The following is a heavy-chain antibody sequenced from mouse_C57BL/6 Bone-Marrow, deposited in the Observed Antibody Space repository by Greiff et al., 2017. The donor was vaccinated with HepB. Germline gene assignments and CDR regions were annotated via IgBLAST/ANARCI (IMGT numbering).Heavy chain of an antibody. J-gene: IGHJ3*01. Sequence: EVKLVESGGGLVKPGGSLKLSCAASGFTFSSYAMSWVRQTPEKRLEWVATISDGGSYTYYPDNVKGRFTISRDNAKNNLYLQMSHLKSEDTAMYYGARENSAGFAYWGQGTLVTVSA. D-gene: IGHD5-2*01. CDR1: GFTFSSYA. CDR2: ISDGGSYT. V-gene: IGHV5-4*01. CDR3: ARENSAGFAY.